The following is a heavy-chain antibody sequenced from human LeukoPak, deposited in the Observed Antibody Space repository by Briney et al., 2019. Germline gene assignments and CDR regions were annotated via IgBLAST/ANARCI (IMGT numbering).Heavy chain of an antibody. CDR2: IIPIFGTA. V-gene: IGHV1-69*13. CDR1: GGTFISYA. D-gene: IGHD2-2*01. J-gene: IGHJ5*02. Sequence: SVKVSCKASGGTFISYAISWVRQAPGQGLEWMGGIIPIFGTANYAQKFQGRATITADESTSTAYMELSSLRSEDTAVYYCARGVGAEDIVVVPAAPECWFDPWGQGTLVTVSS. CDR3: ARGVGAEDIVVVPAAPECWFDP.